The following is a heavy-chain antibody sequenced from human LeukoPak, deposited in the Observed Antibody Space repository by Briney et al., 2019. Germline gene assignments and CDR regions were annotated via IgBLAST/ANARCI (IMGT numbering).Heavy chain of an antibody. D-gene: IGHD1-1*01. CDR1: GGSISSSSYY. CDR3: ARSSNWNRPFDAFDI. Sequence: SETLSLTCTVSGGSISSSSYYWGWIRQPPGKGLEWIGSIYYSGSTYYNPSLKSRVTISVDTSKNQFSLKLSSVTAADTAVYYCARSSNWNRPFDAFDIWGQGTMVTVSS. CDR2: IYYSGST. V-gene: IGHV4-39*01. J-gene: IGHJ3*02.